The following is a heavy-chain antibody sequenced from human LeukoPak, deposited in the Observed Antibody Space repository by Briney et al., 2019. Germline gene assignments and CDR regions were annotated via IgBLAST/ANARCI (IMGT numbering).Heavy chain of an antibody. D-gene: IGHD6-19*01. CDR2: INQDGNIK. CDR1: GFTFSNYW. CDR3: ARILPGAVGDVLDL. J-gene: IGHJ3*01. V-gene: IGHV3-7*01. Sequence: GGSLRLSCAASGFTFSNYWMNWVRRAPGRRLEWVANINQDGNIKYSVASVTGRFTISRDNAENSLYLQMNSLRAEDTGVYYCARILPGAVGDVLDLWGQGTMVTVTS.